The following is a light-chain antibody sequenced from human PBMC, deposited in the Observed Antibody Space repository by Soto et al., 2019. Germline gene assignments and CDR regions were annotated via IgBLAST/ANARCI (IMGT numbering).Light chain of an antibody. CDR1: QSISSN. CDR2: GAS. Sequence: EIVMTQSPATLSVSPGEGATPSCRASQSISSNLAWYQQKPGQAPKLLIYGASTRATGFPARFSGSGSGTDFTLTISSLQSEDFAVYYCQQYNDWPLTFGGGTKVEIK. J-gene: IGKJ4*01. CDR3: QQYNDWPLT. V-gene: IGKV3-15*01.